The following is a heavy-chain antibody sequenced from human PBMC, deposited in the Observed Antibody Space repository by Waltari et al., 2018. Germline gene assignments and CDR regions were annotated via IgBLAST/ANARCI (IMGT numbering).Heavy chain of an antibody. V-gene: IGHV3-23*01. D-gene: IGHD1-7*01. J-gene: IGHJ4*02. CDR3: ANDPFITGTPSDY. Sequence: EVQLLESGGGLVQPGGSLRLSCAASGFTFSSYAMSWVRQAPGKGLEGVSAMSGSGGSTYDADAVKGRFTISRDNSKNTLYLQMNSLRAEDTAVYYCANDPFITGTPSDYWGQGTLVTVSS. CDR1: GFTFSSYA. CDR2: MSGSGGST.